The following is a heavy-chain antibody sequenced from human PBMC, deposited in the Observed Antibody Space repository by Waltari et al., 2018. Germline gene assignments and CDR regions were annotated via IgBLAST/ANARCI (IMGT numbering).Heavy chain of an antibody. Sequence: HVQLQETGPGLVKHSETLSLSCSVSGDFPSDDHWTWIRQAPGKGLEWIAYRRNTGPTKCTPSLESRVTLSTDTSKKQFSLRLTSVTAADTAVYFCARLPTKYFDSLGWGFFDQWGQGILVTVSS. V-gene: IGHV4-59*08. J-gene: IGHJ4*02. CDR3: ARLPTKYFDSLGWGFFDQ. CDR1: GDFPSDDH. D-gene: IGHD3-9*01. CDR2: RRNTGPT.